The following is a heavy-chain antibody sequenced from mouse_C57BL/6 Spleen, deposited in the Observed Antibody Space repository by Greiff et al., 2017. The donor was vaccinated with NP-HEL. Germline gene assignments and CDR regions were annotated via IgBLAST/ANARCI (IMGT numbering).Heavy chain of an antibody. CDR2: LGPGSGST. V-gene: IGHV1-55*01. Sequence: VQLQQPGAELVKPGASVKMSCKASGYTFTSYWITWVKQRPGQGLEGRGGLGPGSGSTNYNEKFKSKATLTVDTSSSTAYMQLSSLTSEDSAVYYCARQEEGFAYWGQGTLVTVSA. J-gene: IGHJ3*01. CDR1: GYTFTSYW. CDR3: ARQEEGFAY.